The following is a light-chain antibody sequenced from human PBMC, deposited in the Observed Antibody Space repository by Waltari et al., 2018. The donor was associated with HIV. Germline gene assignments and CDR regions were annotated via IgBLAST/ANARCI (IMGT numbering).Light chain of an antibody. CDR3: QQYGRSPTT. J-gene: IGKJ1*01. CDR2: GAS. V-gene: IGKV3-20*01. CDR1: QSVTSSY. Sequence: EIVLTQSPGTLSLSPGERAALSCRASQSVTSSYLAWYQHKPGQAPRLLIYGASTRATGIPDRFSSSGSGTDFTLIISRLEPEDFAVYYCQQYGRSPTTFGQGTKVEIK.